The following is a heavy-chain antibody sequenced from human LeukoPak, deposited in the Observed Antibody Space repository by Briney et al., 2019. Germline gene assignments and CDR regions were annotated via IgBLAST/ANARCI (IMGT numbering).Heavy chain of an antibody. V-gene: IGHV4-59*01. Sequence: PSETLSLTCSVSGGSISGYFWNWFRQPPGKGLEWIGYRHDSGSSNYNPSLKSRVTISIDTSKNQFSLKLNSVTAADTADYYCARAPMIRGVFGWFDFWGQGVLATVSS. CDR3: ARAPMIRGVFGWFDF. J-gene: IGHJ5*01. D-gene: IGHD3-10*01. CDR2: RHDSGSS. CDR1: GGSISGYF.